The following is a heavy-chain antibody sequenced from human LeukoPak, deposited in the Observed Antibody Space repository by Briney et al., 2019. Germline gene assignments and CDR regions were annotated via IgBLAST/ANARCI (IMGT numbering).Heavy chain of an antibody. D-gene: IGHD3-22*01. CDR3: AKSGSSGYYYANN. V-gene: IGHV3-33*06. CDR1: GFTFSSYG. J-gene: IGHJ4*02. CDR2: IWYDGSNK. Sequence: GRSLRLSCAASGFTFSSYGMHWVRQAPGKGLEWVAVIWYDGSNKYYADSVKGRLTISRDNSKNTLYLQMNSLRAEDTAVYYCAKSGSSGYYYANNWGQGTLVTVSS.